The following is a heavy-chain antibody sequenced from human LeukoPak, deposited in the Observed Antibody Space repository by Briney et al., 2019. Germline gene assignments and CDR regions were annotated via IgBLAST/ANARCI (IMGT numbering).Heavy chain of an antibody. J-gene: IGHJ5*02. Sequence: SETLSLTCAVSGYSISSGYYWGWIRQPPGKGLEWIGSIYHSGSTYYNPSLKSRVTISVDTSKNQFSLKLSSVTPADTAVYYCARHSTHFWSGLDWFDPWGQGTLVTVSS. CDR2: IYHSGST. CDR3: ARHSTHFWSGLDWFDP. V-gene: IGHV4-38-2*01. CDR1: GYSISSGYY. D-gene: IGHD3-3*02.